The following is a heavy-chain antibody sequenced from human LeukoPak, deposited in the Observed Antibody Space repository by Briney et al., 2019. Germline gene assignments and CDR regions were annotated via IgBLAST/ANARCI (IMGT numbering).Heavy chain of an antibody. CDR2: ISWNSGSI. CDR1: GFTFDDYG. V-gene: IGHV3-9*01. CDR3: ARGSYGYEY. Sequence: GRSLRLSCAASGFTFDDYGMHWVRQAPGKGLEWVSGISWNSGSIGYADSVKGRFTISRDNAKNTLYLQMNSLRAEDTAVYYCARGSYGYEYWGQGTLVTVSS. D-gene: IGHD5-18*01. J-gene: IGHJ4*02.